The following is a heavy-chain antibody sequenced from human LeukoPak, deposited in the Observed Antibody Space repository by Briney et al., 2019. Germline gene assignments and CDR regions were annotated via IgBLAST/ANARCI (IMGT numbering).Heavy chain of an antibody. V-gene: IGHV4-34*01. J-gene: IGHJ4*02. CDR2: INHSGST. CDR3: ARDFHDY. CDR1: GGSFSVYY. Sequence: KSSETLSLTCAVYGGSFSVYYWSWIRQPPGKGLEWIGEINHSGSTNYNPSLKSRVTISVDTSKNQFSLKLSSVTAADTAVYYCARDFHDYWGQGTLVTVSS.